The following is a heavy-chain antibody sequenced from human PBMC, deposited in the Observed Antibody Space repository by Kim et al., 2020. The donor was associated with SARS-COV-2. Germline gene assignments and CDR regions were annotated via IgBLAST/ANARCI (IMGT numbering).Heavy chain of an antibody. Sequence: GGSLRLSCAASGFTFGDYAMQWVRQAPGKGPEWVSGISWNSISIGYADSVKGRFTISRDNAKNSLYLQMNSLKTEDTALYYCARDNIRLVISIPDFWGQGTLVTVSS. CDR3: ARDNIRLVISIPDF. D-gene: IGHD3-9*01. CDR2: ISWNSISI. J-gene: IGHJ4*02. CDR1: GFTFGDYA. V-gene: IGHV3-9*01.